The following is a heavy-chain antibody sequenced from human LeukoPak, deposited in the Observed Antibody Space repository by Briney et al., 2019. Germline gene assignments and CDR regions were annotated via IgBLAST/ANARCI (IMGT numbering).Heavy chain of an antibody. CDR1: GGTFSSYA. J-gene: IGHJ5*02. D-gene: IGHD2-2*01. V-gene: IGHV1-69*05. CDR2: IIPIFGTA. CDR3: ARDNVPATTNWFDP. Sequence: SVKVSCKASGGTFSSYAISWVRQAPGQGLEWMGGIIPIFGTANYAQKFQGRVTITTDESKSTAYMELSSLRSEDTAVYYCARDNVPATTNWFDPWGQGTLVTVSS.